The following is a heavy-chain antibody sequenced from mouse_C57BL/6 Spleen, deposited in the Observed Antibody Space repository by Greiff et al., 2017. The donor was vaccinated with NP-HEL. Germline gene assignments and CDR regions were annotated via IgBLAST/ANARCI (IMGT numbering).Heavy chain of an antibody. CDR3: ATGQLRDYYAMDY. Sequence: DVQLVESGGGLVKPGGSLKLSCAASGFTFSDYGMHWVRQAPEKGLEWVAYISSGSSTIYYADTVKGRFTISRDNAKNTLFLQMTSLRSEDTAMYYCATGQLRDYYAMDYWGQGTSVTVSS. CDR1: GFTFSDYG. D-gene: IGHD3-2*02. V-gene: IGHV5-17*01. J-gene: IGHJ4*01. CDR2: ISSGSSTI.